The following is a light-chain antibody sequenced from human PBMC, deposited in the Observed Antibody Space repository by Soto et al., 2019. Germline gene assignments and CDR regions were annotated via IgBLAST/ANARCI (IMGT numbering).Light chain of an antibody. CDR3: QQYNNWPPEGT. CDR2: GAS. V-gene: IGKV3-15*01. Sequence: EIVMTQSPANLSVSPGERATLSCRASQSVSSNLAWYQQKPGQAPRLLIYGASTRATGIPARFSGSGSGTEFTLTISSLQSEDFAFYYCQQYNNWPPEGTFGQGTRLEIK. CDR1: QSVSSN. J-gene: IGKJ5*01.